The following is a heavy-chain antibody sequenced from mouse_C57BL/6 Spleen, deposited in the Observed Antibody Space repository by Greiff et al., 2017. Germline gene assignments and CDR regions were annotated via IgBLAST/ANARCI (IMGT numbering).Heavy chain of an antibody. D-gene: IGHD2-5*01. J-gene: IGHJ1*03. CDR3: ARDYSNRYWYFDV. Sequence: VQLQQPGAELVRPGSSVKLSYKASGYTFTSYWMHWVKQRPIQGLEWIGNIDPSDSETHYNQKFKDKATLTVDKSSSTAYMQLSSLTSEDSAVYYCARDYSNRYWYFDVWGTGTTVTVSS. CDR2: IDPSDSET. CDR1: GYTFTSYW. V-gene: IGHV1-52*01.